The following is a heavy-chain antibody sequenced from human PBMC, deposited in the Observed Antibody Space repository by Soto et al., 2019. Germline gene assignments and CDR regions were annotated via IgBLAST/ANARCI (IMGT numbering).Heavy chain of an antibody. J-gene: IGHJ4*02. CDR1: GFTFTSYG. CDR3: AKGSGIIDY. CDR2: ISYDGSDE. Sequence: QAQLVESGGGVVQPGTSLRLSCAGSGFTFTSYGLHWVRQAPGKGLEWVALISYDGSDETYVDSVKGRFTISRDNSENMLYLHMNSLRPEDTAVYYCAKGSGIIDYWGQGALVTVSS. V-gene: IGHV3-30*18. D-gene: IGHD2-15*01.